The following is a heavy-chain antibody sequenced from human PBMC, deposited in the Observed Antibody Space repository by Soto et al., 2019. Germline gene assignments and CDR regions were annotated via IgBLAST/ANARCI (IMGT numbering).Heavy chain of an antibody. CDR1: GYTFINYG. CDR2: ISAYNGNT. D-gene: IGHD3-16*02. Sequence: GASVKVSCKASGYTFINYGINWVRQAPGQGLEWMGWISAYNGNTKDAQKFQDRVTMTTDTSTSTAYMELTGLRSDDTAVYYCAGDMVTFGGVIVSGYWGQGTQVTVSS. J-gene: IGHJ4*02. V-gene: IGHV1-18*01. CDR3: AGDMVTFGGVIVSGY.